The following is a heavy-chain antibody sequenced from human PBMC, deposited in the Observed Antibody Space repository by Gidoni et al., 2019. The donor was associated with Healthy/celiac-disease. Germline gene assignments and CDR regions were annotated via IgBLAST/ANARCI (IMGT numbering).Heavy chain of an antibody. J-gene: IGHJ4*02. CDR2: INHSGST. CDR1: GGSFSGYY. D-gene: IGHD4-17*01. Sequence: QVQLQQWGAGLLKPSETLSLTCAVYGGSFSGYYWIWIRQPPGKGLEWIGEINHSGSTNYNPSLKSRVTISVDTSKNQFSLKLSSVTAADTAVYYCARGNPPPTPLTVTTHTDYWGQGTLVTVSS. V-gene: IGHV4-34*01. CDR3: ARGNPPPTPLTVTTHTDY.